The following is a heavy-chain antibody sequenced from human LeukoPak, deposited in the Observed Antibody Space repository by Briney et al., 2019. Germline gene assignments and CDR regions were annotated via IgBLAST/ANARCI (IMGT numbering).Heavy chain of an antibody. J-gene: IGHJ6*03. V-gene: IGHV3-30*02. Sequence: GGSLRLSCAASGFTFSSYAMSWVRQAPGKGLEWVAFIRYDGSKKYYADSVKGRFTISRDNSKTTLYMQMNSLRAEDTAVYYCAKGSKEVLFTRDHHMDVWGKGTTVT. D-gene: IGHD3-3*01. CDR2: IRYDGSKK. CDR1: GFTFSSYA. CDR3: AKGSKEVLFTRDHHMDV.